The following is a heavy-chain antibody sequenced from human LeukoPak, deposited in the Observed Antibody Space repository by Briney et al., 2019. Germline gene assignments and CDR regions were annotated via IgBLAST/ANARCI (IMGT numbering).Heavy chain of an antibody. CDR2: ISGSGGST. CDR1: GFTFSSYA. CDR3: AKARRHVYSSFSGYYFDY. V-gene: IGHV3-23*01. J-gene: IGHJ4*02. D-gene: IGHD1-26*01. Sequence: PGGSLRLSCAASGFTFSSYAMSWVRQAPGKGLEWVSAISGSGGSTYYADSVKGRFTISRDNSKNTLYLQMNSLRAEDTAVYYCAKARRHVYSSFSGYYFDYWGQGTLVTVSS.